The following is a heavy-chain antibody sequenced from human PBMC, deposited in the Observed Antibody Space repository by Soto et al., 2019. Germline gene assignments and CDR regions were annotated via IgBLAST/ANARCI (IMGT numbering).Heavy chain of an antibody. D-gene: IGHD3-22*01. CDR1: GYTFTRYG. J-gene: IGHJ6*02. CDR2: ISAYNGNT. CDR3: AGIVQPRYYYGMDV. V-gene: IGHV1-18*01. Sequence: ASVKVSCKTSGYTFTRYGISWLRLAPGHGLEWMGWISAYNGNTNYAQKFQGRVTITADESTSTAYMELSSLRSEDTAVYYCAGIVQPRYYYGMDVWGQGTTVTVSS.